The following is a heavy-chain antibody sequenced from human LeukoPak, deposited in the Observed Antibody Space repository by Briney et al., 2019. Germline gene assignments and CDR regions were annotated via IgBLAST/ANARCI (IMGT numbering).Heavy chain of an antibody. CDR1: GFTVSSNY. Sequence: GGSLRLSCAASGFTVSSNYMRWVRQAPGKGREWVSVIYSGGSTYYADSVKGRFTISRDNSKNTLYLQMNSLRAEDTAVYYCARGHNFGRLHPFDYWGQGTLVTVSS. CDR2: IYSGGST. D-gene: IGHD3-3*01. V-gene: IGHV3-66*01. CDR3: ARGHNFGRLHPFDY. J-gene: IGHJ4*02.